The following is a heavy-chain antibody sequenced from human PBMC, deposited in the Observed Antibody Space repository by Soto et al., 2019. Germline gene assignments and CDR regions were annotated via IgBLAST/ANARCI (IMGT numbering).Heavy chain of an antibody. J-gene: IGHJ4*02. CDR1: GSTFTSYG. V-gene: IGHV1-18*04. D-gene: IGHD6-19*01. CDR2: INPDSGGT. CDR3: AKDSGSGWYGY. Sequence: GASVTLSCTASGSTFTSYGISLVRQAPGQGLEWMGWINPDSGGTNYAQKLQGRVTMTTDTSTSTAYMELRSLRSDDTAVYYCAKDSGSGWYGYWGQGTLVTVSS.